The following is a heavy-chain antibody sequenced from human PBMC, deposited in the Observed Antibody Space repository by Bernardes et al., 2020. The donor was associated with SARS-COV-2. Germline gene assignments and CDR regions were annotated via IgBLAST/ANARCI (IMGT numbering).Heavy chain of an antibody. J-gene: IGHJ4*02. Sequence: SETLSLTCTVSGFSISSCSYYWGWIRQPPGKGLDWIGSIYYSGSTYYNPSLKIRLTISVATSKNQFSLKLSSVTAADTDVYYCARRVAGATTFDYWCQGTLVTVSS. D-gene: IGHD1-26*01. CDR2: IYYSGST. V-gene: IGHV4-39*01. CDR1: GFSISSCSYY. CDR3: ARRVAGATTFDY.